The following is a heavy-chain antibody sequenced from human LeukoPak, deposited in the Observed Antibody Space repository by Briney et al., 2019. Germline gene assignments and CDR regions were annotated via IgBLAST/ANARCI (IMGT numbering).Heavy chain of an antibody. D-gene: IGHD4/OR15-4a*01. V-gene: IGHV3-21*01. CDR3: ARQNYGAAPLRY. CDR2: ISSSSIYI. CDR1: GFTFSTYY. Sequence: GGSLRLSCAASGFTFSTYYMNWVRQAPGKGLEWVSSISSSSIYIYYADSVKGRFTISRDNAKNSLYLQMNSLRAEDTAVYYCARQNYGAAPLRYWGQGTLVTVSS. J-gene: IGHJ4*02.